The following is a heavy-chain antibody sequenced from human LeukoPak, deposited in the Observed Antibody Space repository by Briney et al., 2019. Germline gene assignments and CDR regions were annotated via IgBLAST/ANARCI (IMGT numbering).Heavy chain of an antibody. CDR1: GFTFSSYG. V-gene: IGHV3-7*01. Sequence: GGSLRLSCAASGFTFSSYGMHWVRQAPGKGLEWVANIKQDGSEKYYVDSVKGRFTISRDNAKNSLYLQMNSLRAEDTAVYYCARDLVSRGIWGQGTMVTVSS. J-gene: IGHJ3*02. CDR2: IKQDGSEK. D-gene: IGHD2-15*01. CDR3: ARDLVSRGI.